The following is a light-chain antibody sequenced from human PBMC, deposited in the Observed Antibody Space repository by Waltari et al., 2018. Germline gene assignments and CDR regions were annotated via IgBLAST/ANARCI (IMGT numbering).Light chain of an antibody. V-gene: IGKV2-30*01. Sequence: DVVMTQSPLSLAATLGQPASISCRSSQSLLYRDGNTYLNWFHQRPGQSPRRLIYQVSNRDSGVPNRFSGSGSGTDFTLTISRVEAEDVGIFFCMQGTQWPGTFGQGP. J-gene: IGKJ1*01. CDR3: MQGTQWPGT. CDR2: QVS. CDR1: QSLLYRDGNTY.